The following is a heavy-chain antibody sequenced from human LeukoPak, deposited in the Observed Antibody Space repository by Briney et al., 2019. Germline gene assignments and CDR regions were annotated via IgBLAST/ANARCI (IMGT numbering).Heavy chain of an antibody. CDR2: IKQDGSEK. V-gene: IGHV3-7*03. J-gene: IGHJ4*02. D-gene: IGHD6-13*01. CDR1: GFTFSSYW. Sequence: GGSLRLSCAASGFTFSSYWMSWVRQATGKGLEWVANIKQDGSEKYYVDSVKGRFTISRDNAKNSLYLQMNSLRAEDTAVYYCARRGTSSSWYVCDYWGQGTLVTVSS. CDR3: ARRGTSSSWYVCDY.